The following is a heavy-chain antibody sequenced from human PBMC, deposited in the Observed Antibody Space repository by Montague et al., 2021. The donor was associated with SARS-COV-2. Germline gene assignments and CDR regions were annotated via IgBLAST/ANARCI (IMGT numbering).Heavy chain of an antibody. V-gene: IGHV4-4*07. CDR1: GASISSSY. J-gene: IGHJ4*02. CDR2: IDTSGSP. CDR3: ARDGSRLYTYGSLDY. D-gene: IGHD5-18*01. Sequence: SETLSLTCTVSGASISSSYWGWIRQTAGKGLEWIGRIDTSGSPKYNPSLKSRVTMSLDTSTNQFSLKVNSVTVADTAMYFCARDGSRLYTYGSLDYWGQGILVTVSS.